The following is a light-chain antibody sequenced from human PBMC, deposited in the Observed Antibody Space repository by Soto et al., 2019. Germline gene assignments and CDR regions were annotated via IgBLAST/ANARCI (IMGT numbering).Light chain of an antibody. CDR3: QHYNSYSEA. V-gene: IGKV1-5*03. CDR2: KAS. Sequence: DIQMTQSPSTLSGSVGDRVTIACGASQTISSWLSWYQQKPGKAPKLLIYKASTLKSGVPSRFSGSGSGTEFTLTISSLQHDDFATYYCQHYNSYSEAFGQGTKVDIK. J-gene: IGKJ1*01. CDR1: QTISSW.